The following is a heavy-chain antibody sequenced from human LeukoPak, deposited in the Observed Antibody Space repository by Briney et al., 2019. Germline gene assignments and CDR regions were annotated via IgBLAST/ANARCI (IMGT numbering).Heavy chain of an antibody. CDR3: ARRAPGYCITTSCPDTYYYYYYMDV. CDR1: GFAFSSSG. J-gene: IGHJ6*03. CDR2: IKEDGSET. V-gene: IGHV3-7*01. Sequence: QPGGSLRLSCAASGFAFSSSGMTWVRQAPGPGLKWVANIKEDGSETEHLDSLKGRFTVSTDNAKNSVYLQMNNLRAEDTAVYYCARRAPGYCITTSCPDTYYYYYYMDVWGKGTTVTVSS. D-gene: IGHD2-2*01.